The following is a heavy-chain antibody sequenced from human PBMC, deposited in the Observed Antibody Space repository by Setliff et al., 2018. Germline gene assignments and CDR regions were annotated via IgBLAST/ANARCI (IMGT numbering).Heavy chain of an antibody. CDR1: GFTVSSHF. V-gene: IGHV3-66*01. D-gene: IGHD3-9*01. J-gene: IGHJ4*02. CDR2: IYSGGDT. Sequence: GGSLRLSCAASGFTVSSHFMSWVRQAPGKGLEWLSVIYSGGDTYYLDSVKDRFTISRDNHKNTLHLQMNSLRVEDTAIYYCAKEIEEVLMTGLDFGGQGTLVTVS. CDR3: AKEIEEVLMTGLDF.